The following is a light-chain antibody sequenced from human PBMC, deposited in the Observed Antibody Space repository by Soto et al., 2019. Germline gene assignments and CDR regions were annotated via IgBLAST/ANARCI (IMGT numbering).Light chain of an antibody. CDR3: QQLSRYPLT. Sequence: DIPLTQSQSVLSASVGATVTITCRASQALSNYLAWYQQKPGKAPDLLIYSASTLQSGVPSRFSGSGSETEFSLTIRALQPEDFATYYCQQLSRYPLTFGGGTKVDIK. V-gene: IGKV1-9*01. CDR1: QALSNY. CDR2: SAS. J-gene: IGKJ4*01.